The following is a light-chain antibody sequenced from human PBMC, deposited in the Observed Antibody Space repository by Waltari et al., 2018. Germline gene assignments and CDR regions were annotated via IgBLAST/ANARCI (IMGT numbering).Light chain of an antibody. V-gene: IGKV3-15*01. Sequence: EIVMTQSPAALSVSPGERATLSCRASQSVSSNLAWYQQQPGQAPRLLIYGASTRATGIPARFSGSGSGTEFTLTISSLQSEDFAVYFCQQYYNWPRGFGQGTKVESK. CDR2: GAS. CDR1: QSVSSN. CDR3: QQYYNWPRG. J-gene: IGKJ1*01.